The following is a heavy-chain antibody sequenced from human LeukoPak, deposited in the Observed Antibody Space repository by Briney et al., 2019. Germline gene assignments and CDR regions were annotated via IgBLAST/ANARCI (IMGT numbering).Heavy chain of an antibody. J-gene: IGHJ6*03. Sequence: TGGSLRLSCAASGFTFSSYSMNWVRQAPGKGLEWVSSISSSSSYIYYADSVKGRFSISRDNAKNSLYLQMNSLRAEDTAVYYCARDSWELEENYYYMDVWGKGTTVTVSS. V-gene: IGHV3-21*01. CDR3: ARDSWELEENYYYMDV. CDR1: GFTFSSYS. CDR2: ISSSSSYI. D-gene: IGHD1-26*01.